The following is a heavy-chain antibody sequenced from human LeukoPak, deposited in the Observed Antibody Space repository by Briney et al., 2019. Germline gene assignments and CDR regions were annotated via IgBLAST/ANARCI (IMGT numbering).Heavy chain of an antibody. CDR1: GFTLSSYV. CDR3: AKGEEYDFWSGYWGGFDY. D-gene: IGHD3-3*01. CDR2: ISGSGGST. J-gene: IGHJ4*02. Sequence: GGSLRLSCAASGFTLSSYVMSWVRQAPGKGLEWVSAISGSGGSTYYADSVKGRFTISRDNSKNTLYLQMNSLRAEDTAVYYCAKGEEYDFWSGYWGGFDYWGQGTLVTVSS. V-gene: IGHV3-23*01.